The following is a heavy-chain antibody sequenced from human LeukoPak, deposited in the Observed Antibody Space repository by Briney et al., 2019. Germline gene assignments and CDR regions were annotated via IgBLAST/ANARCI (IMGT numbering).Heavy chain of an antibody. V-gene: IGHV1-2*02. CDR1: GYTITGYY. Sequence: ASVKVSCKASGYTITGYYMHCVRQAAGQRLEWRGWINRNSGGTNYAQKFQGRVTMTRDTYISTAYMELSRLISDDTAVYYCAGLYSYGYEDAFDIWGQGTMVTVSS. CDR3: AGLYSYGYEDAFDI. D-gene: IGHD5-18*01. J-gene: IGHJ3*02. CDR2: INRNSGGT.